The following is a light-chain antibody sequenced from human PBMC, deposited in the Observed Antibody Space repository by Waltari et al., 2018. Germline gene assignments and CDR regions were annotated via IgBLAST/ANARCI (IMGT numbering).Light chain of an antibody. V-gene: IGKV1-39*01. CDR2: AAS. CDR1: QSISST. CDR3: QQSFSTIFT. J-gene: IGKJ3*01. Sequence: DIQMTQSPSSLSASVGDRVTITCRASQSISSTLNWYQQKPGKAPQLLIYAASSLQSGVPSRFSGSGSGTDFSLTISSLQPEEFATYYCQQSFSTIFTFGPGTKVDIK.